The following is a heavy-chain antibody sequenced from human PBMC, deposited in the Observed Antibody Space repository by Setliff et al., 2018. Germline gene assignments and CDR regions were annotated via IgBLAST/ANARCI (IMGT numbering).Heavy chain of an antibody. CDR1: GGSISSYY. D-gene: IGHD3-16*01. J-gene: IGHJ4*02. Sequence: SETLSLTCTVSGGSISSYYWSWIRQPPGKRLERIGYIYYSGSTNYNPSLESRVTISVDTSKNQFSLRLNSATAADTAVYYCARLRGAFDYWGQGTLVTVSS. CDR2: IYYSGST. CDR3: ARLRGAFDY. V-gene: IGHV4-59*01.